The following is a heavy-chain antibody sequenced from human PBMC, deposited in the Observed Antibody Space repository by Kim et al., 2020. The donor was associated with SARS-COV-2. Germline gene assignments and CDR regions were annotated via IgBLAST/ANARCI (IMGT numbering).Heavy chain of an antibody. CDR1: GFTFSRYA. CDR2: ISGSGGST. V-gene: IGHV3-23*01. J-gene: IGHJ4*02. Sequence: GGSLRLSCAASGFTFSRYAMSWVRQAPGKGLEWVSAISGSGGSTYYADSVKGRFTISRDNSKNTLYLQMNSLRAEDTAVYYCVKDLTRTRHFDYWGQGTLVTVSS. CDR3: VKDLTRTRHFDY.